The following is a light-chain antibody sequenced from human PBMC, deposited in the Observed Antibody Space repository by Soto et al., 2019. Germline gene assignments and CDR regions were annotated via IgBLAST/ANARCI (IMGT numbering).Light chain of an antibody. CDR3: QQYVSPPIT. V-gene: IGKV3-20*01. J-gene: IGKJ5*01. CDR2: GAS. Sequence: EIVLTQSPGTLSLSPGERATLSCRASQSVTSTYLGWYQQKPGQAPSLLIYGASSRATGIPDRFRGSGSGTDFTLTISRLEPEDFAVYYCQQYVSPPITFGQGTR. CDR1: QSVTSTY.